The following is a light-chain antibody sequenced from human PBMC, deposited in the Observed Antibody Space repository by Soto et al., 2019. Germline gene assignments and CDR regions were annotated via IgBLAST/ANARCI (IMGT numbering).Light chain of an antibody. CDR2: WAS. V-gene: IGKV4-1*01. J-gene: IGKJ4*01. Sequence: DIVMTQSPDSLAVSLGERATINCKSSQSVLYSSNNKKYLAWYQQKPGQPPKLLIYWASTRESGVPDRFSGSGSGTEFTLTISSLQAEDVAVYYCQQYYSIPLTFRGGTKVEIK. CDR1: QSVLYSSNNKKY. CDR3: QQYYSIPLT.